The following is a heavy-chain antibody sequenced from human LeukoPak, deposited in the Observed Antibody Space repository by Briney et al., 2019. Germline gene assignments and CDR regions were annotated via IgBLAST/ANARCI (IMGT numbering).Heavy chain of an antibody. CDR3: AREMVGRFFDS. J-gene: IGHJ4*02. CDR2: IYHIGNT. Sequence: SETLSLTCTVSGGSISSSAYYWSWIRQQPGKGVEWVGYIYHIGNTHYNPSLGSRLTISVDTSKNQFSLKLSSVTAADTAVYYCAREMVGRFFDSWGQGTLVTVSS. CDR1: GGSISSSAYY. D-gene: IGHD2-8*01. V-gene: IGHV4-31*03.